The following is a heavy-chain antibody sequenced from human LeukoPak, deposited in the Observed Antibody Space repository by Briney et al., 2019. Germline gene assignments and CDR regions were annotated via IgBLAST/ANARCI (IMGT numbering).Heavy chain of an antibody. D-gene: IGHD4-17*01. CDR3: AGQHDYGDFKDY. CDR1: GGTFSSYA. CDR2: IIPIFGTA. V-gene: IGHV1-69*05. J-gene: IGHJ4*02. Sequence: SVKVSCKXSGGTFSSYAISWVRQAPGQGLEWMGGIIPIFGTANYAQKFQGRVTITTDESTSTAYMELSSLRSEDTAVYYCAGQHDYGDFKDYWGQGTLVTVSS.